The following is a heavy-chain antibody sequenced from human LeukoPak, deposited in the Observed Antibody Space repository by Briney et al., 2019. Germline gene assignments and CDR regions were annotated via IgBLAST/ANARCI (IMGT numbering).Heavy chain of an antibody. V-gene: IGHV3-64*01. J-gene: IGHJ5*02. CDR2: ISSNGGST. CDR3: ARGGSSGYYYARNWFDP. Sequence: GGSLRLSCAASGFTFSDYYMSWIRQAPGKGLEYVSAISSNGGSTYYANSVKGRFTISRDNSKNTLYLQMGSLRAEDMAVYYCARGGSSGYYYARNWFDPWGQGTLVTVSS. D-gene: IGHD3-22*01. CDR1: GFTFSDYY.